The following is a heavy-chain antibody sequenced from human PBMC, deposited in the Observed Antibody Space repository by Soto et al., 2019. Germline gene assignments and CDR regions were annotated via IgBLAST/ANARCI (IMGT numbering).Heavy chain of an antibody. CDR3: ARDRVESGYPEYFQH. J-gene: IGHJ1*01. Sequence: PGGSLRLSCAASGFTVSSNYMSWVRQAPGKGLEWVSVIYSGGSTYYADSVKGRFNISRDNSKNTLYLQMNSLRAEDTAVYYCARDRVESGYPEYFQHWGQGT. D-gene: IGHD3-22*01. V-gene: IGHV3-53*01. CDR1: GFTVSSNY. CDR2: IYSGGST.